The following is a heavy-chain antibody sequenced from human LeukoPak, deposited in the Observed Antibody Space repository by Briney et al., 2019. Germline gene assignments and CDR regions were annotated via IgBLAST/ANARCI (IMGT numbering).Heavy chain of an antibody. CDR1: GFTFSDYY. Sequence: GGSLRLSCAASGFTFSDYYMSWIRQAPGKGLEWVSYISSSSSYTNYADSVKGRFTISRDNAKDSLYLQMNSLRAEDTAVYYCARDHAGGDYYYGMDVWGKGTTVTVSS. V-gene: IGHV3-11*06. D-gene: IGHD3-16*01. CDR2: ISSSSSYT. J-gene: IGHJ6*04. CDR3: ARDHAGGDYYYGMDV.